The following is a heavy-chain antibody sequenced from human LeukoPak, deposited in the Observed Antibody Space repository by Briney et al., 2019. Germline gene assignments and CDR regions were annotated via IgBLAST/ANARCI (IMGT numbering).Heavy chain of an antibody. V-gene: IGHV1-69*05. D-gene: IGHD6-13*01. Sequence: SVEVSCNASGGTFSSYAISWVRQAPGQGLEWMGGIIPIFGTANYAQKFQGRVTITTDESTSTAYMELSSLRSEDTAVYYCARGGYSSPPFDYWGQGTLVTVSS. J-gene: IGHJ4*02. CDR3: ARGGYSSPPFDY. CDR2: IIPIFGTA. CDR1: GGTFSSYA.